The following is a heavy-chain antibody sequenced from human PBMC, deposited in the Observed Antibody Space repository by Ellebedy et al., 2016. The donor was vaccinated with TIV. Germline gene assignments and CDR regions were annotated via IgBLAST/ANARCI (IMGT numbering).Heavy chain of an antibody. V-gene: IGHV4-39*01. CDR1: GGSISSSSYY. D-gene: IGHD2/OR15-2a*01. Sequence: MPSETLSLTCIVSGGSISSSSYYWGWMRQPPGKGLEWIGSVYISGGTYHNPSLKSRVTISVDTTKNQFPLKLSSVTAADTAVYYCARHTSRNWFDPWGQGTLVTVSS. J-gene: IGHJ5*02. CDR3: ARHTSRNWFDP. CDR2: VYISGGT.